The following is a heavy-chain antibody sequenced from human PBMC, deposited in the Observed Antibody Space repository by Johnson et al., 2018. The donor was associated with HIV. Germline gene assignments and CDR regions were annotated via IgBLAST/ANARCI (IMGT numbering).Heavy chain of an antibody. D-gene: IGHD3-22*01. Sequence: QVQLVESGGGLVKPGGSLRLSCAASGFTFSSYAMSWVRQAPGKGLEWVAVISYDGSNKYYADSVKGRFTISRDNSKNTLYLQMNSLRAEDTAVYYCAKGDYYDTRAAFDIWGQGTMVTVSS. J-gene: IGHJ3*02. V-gene: IGHV3-30*04. CDR3: AKGDYYDTRAAFDI. CDR2: ISYDGSNK. CDR1: GFTFSSYA.